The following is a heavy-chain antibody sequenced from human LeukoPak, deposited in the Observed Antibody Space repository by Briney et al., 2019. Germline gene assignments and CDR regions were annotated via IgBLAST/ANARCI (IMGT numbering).Heavy chain of an antibody. CDR1: RFTFSNYG. V-gene: IGHV3-7*01. J-gene: IGHJ4*02. D-gene: IGHD2-2*01. CDR3: ARDWYHAIDY. Sequence: GGSLRLSCAASRFTFSNYGMSWVRQAPGKGLEWVANIKQDGSEKYYVDSVKGRFTISRDNAKNTLYLQMNSLRAEDTAVYYCARDWYHAIDYWGQGTLVTASS. CDR2: IKQDGSEK.